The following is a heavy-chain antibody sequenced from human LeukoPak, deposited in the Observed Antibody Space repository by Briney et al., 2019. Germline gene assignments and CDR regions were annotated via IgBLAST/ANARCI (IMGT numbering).Heavy chain of an antibody. CDR2: ISGSGGTT. D-gene: IGHD3-3*01. CDR1: GFTFSNYD. J-gene: IGHJ5*02. V-gene: IGHV3-23*01. CDR3: ARYYDFWSGNNWFDP. Sequence: GGSLRLSCAASGFTFSNYDMSWVRQAPGKGLEWVSTISGSGGTTYYADSVKGRFTMSRDTSKNTLYLQMNSLRAEDTAVYYCARYYDFWSGNNWFDPWGQGTLVTVSS.